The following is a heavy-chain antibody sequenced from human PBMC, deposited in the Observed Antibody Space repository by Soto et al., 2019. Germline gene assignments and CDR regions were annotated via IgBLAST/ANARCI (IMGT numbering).Heavy chain of an antibody. CDR3: AKEGVPAAIYYYYYMDV. Sequence: GGSLRLSCAASGFTFSSYAMSWVRQAPGKGLEWVSAISGSGGSTYYADSVKGRFTISRDNSKNTLYLQMNSLRAEDTAVYYCAKEGVPAAIYYYYYMDVWGKGTTVTVSS. CDR1: GFTFSSYA. CDR2: ISGSGGST. V-gene: IGHV3-23*01. J-gene: IGHJ6*03. D-gene: IGHD2-2*01.